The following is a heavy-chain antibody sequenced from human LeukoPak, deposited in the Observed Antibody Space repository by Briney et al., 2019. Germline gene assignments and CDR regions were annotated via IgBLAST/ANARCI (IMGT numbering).Heavy chain of an antibody. Sequence: PGGSLRLSCAASGFTFSSYAMSWVCQAPGKGLEWVSAISGSGGSTYYADSVKGRFTISRDNSKNTLYLQMNSLRAEDTAVYYCAKGATWIQLWLLKSYFDYWGQGTLVTVSS. J-gene: IGHJ4*02. D-gene: IGHD5-18*01. CDR2: ISGSGGST. CDR3: AKGATWIQLWLLKSYFDY. V-gene: IGHV3-23*01. CDR1: GFTFSSYA.